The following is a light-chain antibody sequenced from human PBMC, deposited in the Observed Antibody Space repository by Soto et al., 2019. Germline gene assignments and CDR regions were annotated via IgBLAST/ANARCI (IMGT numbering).Light chain of an antibody. J-gene: IGLJ3*02. CDR3: AAWGDSLNTWV. Sequence: VLTQPPSASGTPGQRVTISCSGSSSNIGSNAVSWYQHFPGTAPKVLIYSDDQRPSGVPDRFSGSKSGTSASRAISGLQAEDEADYFCAAWGDSLNTWVFGGGTKVTVL. V-gene: IGLV1-44*01. CDR1: SSNIGSNA. CDR2: SDD.